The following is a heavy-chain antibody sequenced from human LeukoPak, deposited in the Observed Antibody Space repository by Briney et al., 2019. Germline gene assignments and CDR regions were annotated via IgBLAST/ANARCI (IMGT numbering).Heavy chain of an antibody. Sequence: PGGSLRLSCAASGFTFSTYWMSWVRQAPGKGLEWVASIVPDGSEKYYVDSVKGRFTISRDNAKNSLYLQMNSLRAEDTALYYCAKSGYNRFDYWGQGTLVTVSS. CDR1: GFTFSTYW. D-gene: IGHD5-24*01. V-gene: IGHV3-7*01. CDR3: AKSGYNRFDY. J-gene: IGHJ4*02. CDR2: IVPDGSEK.